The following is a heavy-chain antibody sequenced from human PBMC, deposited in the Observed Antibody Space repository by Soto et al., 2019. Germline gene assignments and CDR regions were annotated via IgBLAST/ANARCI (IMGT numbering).Heavy chain of an antibody. CDR1: GYTFSNYW. J-gene: IGHJ3*02. CDR2: IYPGDSDT. CDR3: ARRRDGGSYNAFDI. D-gene: IGHD1-26*01. V-gene: IGHV5-51*01. Sequence: ASVTVSCKGSGYTFSNYWIDWVRQMPGKGLEWMGIIYPGDSDTRYSPSFQGQVTISVDKSITTAYLQWSSLKASDTAMYYCARRRDGGSYNAFDIWGQGTMVTVSS.